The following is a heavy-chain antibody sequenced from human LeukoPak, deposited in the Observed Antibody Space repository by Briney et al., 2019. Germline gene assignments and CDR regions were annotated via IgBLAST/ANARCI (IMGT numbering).Heavy chain of an antibody. D-gene: IGHD6-19*01. Sequence: GGSLRLSCAASGFTFSGSAMHWVRRASGKGLEWVGRIRSKANSYATAYAASVKGRFTISRDDSKNTAYLQMNSLKTEDTAVYYCSCTYSSGWYKFDYWGQGTLVTVSS. CDR1: GFTFSGSA. J-gene: IGHJ4*02. V-gene: IGHV3-73*01. CDR2: IRSKANSYAT. CDR3: SCTYSSGWYKFDY.